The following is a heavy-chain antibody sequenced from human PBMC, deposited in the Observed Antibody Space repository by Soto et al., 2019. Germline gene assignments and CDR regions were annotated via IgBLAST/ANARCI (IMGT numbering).Heavy chain of an antibody. J-gene: IGHJ6*02. CDR3: ARHGEGYCSGGSCLYYGMDV. CDR1: GYSFTTHW. D-gene: IGHD2-15*01. CDR2: IYPDDSET. V-gene: IGHV5-51*01. Sequence: GESLKISCKGSGYSFTTHWIVWVRQMPEKGLEWVGIIYPDDSETRYSPSFQGQVSISADQSTSTAYLQWSSLKASDSAIYYCARHGEGYCSGGSCLYYGMDVWGQGTTVTVSS.